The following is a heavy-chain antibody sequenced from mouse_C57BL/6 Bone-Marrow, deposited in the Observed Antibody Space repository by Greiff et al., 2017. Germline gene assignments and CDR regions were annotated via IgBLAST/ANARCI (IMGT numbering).Heavy chain of an antibody. V-gene: IGHV1-61*01. D-gene: IGHD2-3*01. CDR1: GYTFTSYW. CDR3: ARGVGLLRGFAY. CDR2: IYPSDSET. Sequence: QVQLQQPGAELVRPGSSVKLSCKASGYTFTSYWMDWVKQRPGQGLEWIGNIYPSDSETHYNQKFKDKDTLTVDKSSSTAYMQLSSLTSEDSAVYYCARGVGLLRGFAYWGQGTLVTVSA. J-gene: IGHJ3*01.